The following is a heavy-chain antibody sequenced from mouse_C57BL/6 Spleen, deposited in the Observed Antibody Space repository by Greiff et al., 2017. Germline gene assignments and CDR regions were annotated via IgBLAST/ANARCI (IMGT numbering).Heavy chain of an antibody. Sequence: QVQLQQSGAELVRPGASVTLSCKASGYTFTDYEMHWVKQTPVHGLEWIGAIDPETGGTAYNQKFKGKAILTADKSSSTAYMELRSLTSEDSAVYYCTRLHYYDDGAGYYFDYWGQGTTLTVSS. J-gene: IGHJ2*01. CDR1: GYTFTDYE. V-gene: IGHV1-15*01. CDR2: IDPETGGT. CDR3: TRLHYYDDGAGYYFDY. D-gene: IGHD1-1*01.